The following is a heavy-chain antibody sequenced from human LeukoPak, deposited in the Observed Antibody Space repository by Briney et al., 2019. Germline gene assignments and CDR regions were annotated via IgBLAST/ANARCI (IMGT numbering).Heavy chain of an antibody. CDR2: ISGSGGST. CDR1: GFTFSSYA. CDR3: AKADVGTAMVTVRYFDY. V-gene: IGHV3-23*01. D-gene: IGHD5-18*01. J-gene: IGHJ4*02. Sequence: GGSLRLSCAASGFTFSSYAMSWVRQAPGKGLEWVSAISGSGGSTYYADSVKGRFTISRDNSKNTLYLQMNSLRAEDTAVYYCAKADVGTAMVTVRYFDYWGQGTLVTVSS.